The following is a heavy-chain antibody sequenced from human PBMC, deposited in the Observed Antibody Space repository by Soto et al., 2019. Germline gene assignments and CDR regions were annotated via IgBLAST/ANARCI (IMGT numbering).Heavy chain of an antibody. Sequence: PGGSLRLSCAASGFTFSTYSMNWVRQAPGKGLEWVSYISSSSSTIFYTDSVKGRFTVSRDNAKNSLYLQMNSLRPEDTAVYYCAKDSYYYSRSGYYVFDSWGQGTLVTVSS. CDR2: ISSSSSTI. V-gene: IGHV3-48*01. CDR1: GFTFSTYS. J-gene: IGHJ4*02. D-gene: IGHD3-22*01. CDR3: AKDSYYYSRSGYYVFDS.